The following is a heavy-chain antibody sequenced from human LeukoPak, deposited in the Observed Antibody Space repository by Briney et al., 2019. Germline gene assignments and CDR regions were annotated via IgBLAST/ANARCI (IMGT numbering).Heavy chain of an antibody. V-gene: IGHV1-2*02. CDR2: INPNGGGT. Sequence: GASVKVSCKASGYTFTGYYMHWVRQAPGQGLEWMGWINPNGGGTNYAQKFQGRVTMTRDTSVNTAYMQLSRLRSDDTALYYCARALFYTTGSKSNRVDYWGQGTLVTVSS. CDR1: GYTFTGYY. J-gene: IGHJ4*02. D-gene: IGHD1-1*01. CDR3: ARALFYTTGSKSNRVDY.